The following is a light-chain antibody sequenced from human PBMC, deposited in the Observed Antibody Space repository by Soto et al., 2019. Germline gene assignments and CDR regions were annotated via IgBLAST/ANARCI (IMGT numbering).Light chain of an antibody. CDR3: QQRDNWPIT. CDR1: QSVRSS. J-gene: IGKJ5*01. V-gene: IGKV3-11*01. CDR2: DAS. Sequence: EIVLTQSPATLSLSPGERAALSCRASQSVRSSLAWYQQKPGQAPRLLIYDASKRASDIPARFSGSGSETDFTLTISSLEPEDFAVYYCQQRDNWPITFGQGTRLEIK.